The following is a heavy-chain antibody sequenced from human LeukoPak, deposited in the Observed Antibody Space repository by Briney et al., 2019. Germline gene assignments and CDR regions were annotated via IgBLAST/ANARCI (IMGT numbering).Heavy chain of an antibody. Sequence: ASVKVSCKASGYTFTNYGINWVRQAPGQGLEWMGIINPSGGSTSYAQKFQGRVTMTRDTSTSTVYMELSSLRSEDTAVYYCARVDTAMVLPFDYWGQGTLVTVSS. CDR2: INPSGGST. V-gene: IGHV1-46*01. CDR3: ARVDTAMVLPFDY. CDR1: GYTFTNYG. D-gene: IGHD5-18*01. J-gene: IGHJ4*02.